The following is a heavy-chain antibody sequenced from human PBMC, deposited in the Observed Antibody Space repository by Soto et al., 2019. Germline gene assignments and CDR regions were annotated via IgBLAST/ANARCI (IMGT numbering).Heavy chain of an antibody. V-gene: IGHV1-18*01. Sequence: ASVKVSCKASGYTFSSYGISWVRQAPGQGLEWMGWISGYNGNTNFAQKLQGRVTMTTDTPTSTAYMELRSLRSDDTAVYYCASDAMYYYDSSGYPLTNWFDPWGQGTLVTVSS. CDR3: ASDAMYYYDSSGYPLTNWFDP. CDR1: GYTFSSYG. J-gene: IGHJ5*02. CDR2: ISGYNGNT. D-gene: IGHD3-22*01.